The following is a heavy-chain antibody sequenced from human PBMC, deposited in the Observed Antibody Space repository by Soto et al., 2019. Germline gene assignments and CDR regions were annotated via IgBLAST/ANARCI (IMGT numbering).Heavy chain of an antibody. Sequence: PSETLSLTCAVSGGSISSGGYSWRWIRQPPGKGLEWIGYIYHSGSTYYNPSLKSRVTISVDRSKNQFSLKLSSVTAADTAVYYCARAPPVDYGDYAYFDYWGQGTLVTVSS. CDR3: ARAPPVDYGDYAYFDY. D-gene: IGHD4-17*01. V-gene: IGHV4-30-2*01. J-gene: IGHJ4*02. CDR2: IYHSGST. CDR1: GGSISSGGYS.